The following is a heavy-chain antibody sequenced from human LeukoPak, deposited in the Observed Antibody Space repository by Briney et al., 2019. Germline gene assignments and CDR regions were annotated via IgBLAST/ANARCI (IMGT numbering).Heavy chain of an antibody. CDR3: ARDVRYGSGSYEDSPLPFYGMDV. Sequence: PGGSRRLSCAASGFTFSNAWMSWVRQAPGKGLEWVSRIKSKTDGGTTDYAAPVKGRFTISRDNSKNTLYLQMNSLRAEDTAVYYCARDVRYGSGSYEDSPLPFYGMDVWGQGTTVTVSS. CDR2: IKSKTDGGTT. CDR1: GFTFSNAW. V-gene: IGHV3-15*01. J-gene: IGHJ6*02. D-gene: IGHD3-10*01.